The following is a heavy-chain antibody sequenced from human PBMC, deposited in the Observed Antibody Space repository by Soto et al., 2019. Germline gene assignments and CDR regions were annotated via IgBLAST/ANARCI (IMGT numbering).Heavy chain of an antibody. CDR2: ITGGGDST. CDR3: AKAGGSSWGTEYFQH. D-gene: IGHD6-6*01. CDR1: GFTFSSYA. V-gene: IGHV3-23*01. Sequence: EVQLLESGGDLVQPGGSLRLSCAASGFTFSSYAMTWVRQAPGKGLEWVSLITGGGDSTYYPDSVQGRFTISRDNSKNTLYLQMNSLTAEDTAIYYCAKAGGSSWGTEYFQHWGQGTLVTVSS. J-gene: IGHJ1*01.